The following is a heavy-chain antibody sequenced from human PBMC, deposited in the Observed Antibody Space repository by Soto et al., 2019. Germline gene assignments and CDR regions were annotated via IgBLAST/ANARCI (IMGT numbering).Heavy chain of an antibody. J-gene: IGHJ4*02. V-gene: IGHV1-18*01. Sequence: QVPLVQSGAEVKKPGASVKVSCKASGYTFTSYGISWVRQAPGQGLEWMGWISAYNGNTNYAQKLQGRVTMTTDTSTSTAYMELRSLRSDDTAVYYCARDFWSGSLRVRHGFDYWGQGTLVTVSS. CDR1: GYTFTSYG. D-gene: IGHD3-3*01. CDR2: ISAYNGNT. CDR3: ARDFWSGSLRVRHGFDY.